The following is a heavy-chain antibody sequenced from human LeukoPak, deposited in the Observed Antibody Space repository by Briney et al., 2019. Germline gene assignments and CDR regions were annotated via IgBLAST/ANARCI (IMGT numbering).Heavy chain of an antibody. J-gene: IGHJ6*02. CDR2: IDPEDGET. D-gene: IGHD3-16*01. CDR3: AGGWGQEHLKRSEGLGGSGMDV. V-gene: IGHV1-69-2*01. CDR1: GYTFSDYF. Sequence: GATVKVSCKPSGYTFSDYFMHWMRQVPGKGPEWMGRIDPEDGETKYAEKFQGRVTISANKSTTTAYMELSSLRSEDTAVYYCAGGWGQEHLKRSEGLGGSGMDVWGQGTTVTVSS.